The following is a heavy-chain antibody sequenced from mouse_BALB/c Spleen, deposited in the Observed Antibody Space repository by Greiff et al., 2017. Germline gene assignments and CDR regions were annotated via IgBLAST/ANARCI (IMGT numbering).Heavy chain of an antibody. CDR2: IDPANGNT. D-gene: IGHD4-1*01. V-gene: IGHV14-3*02. CDR3: AKETGTRVYYYAMDY. CDR1: GFNITDTY. J-gene: IGHJ4*01. Sequence: EVQLQQSGAELVKPGASVKLSCTASGFNITDTYMHWVKQRPEQGLEWIGRIDPANGNTKYDPKFQGKATITADTSSNTAYLQLSSLTSEDTAVYYCAKETGTRVYYYAMDYWGQGTSVTVSS.